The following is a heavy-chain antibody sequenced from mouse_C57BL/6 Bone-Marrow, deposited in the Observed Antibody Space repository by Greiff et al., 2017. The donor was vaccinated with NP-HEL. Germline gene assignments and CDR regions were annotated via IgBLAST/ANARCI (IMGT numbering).Heavy chain of an antibody. CDR1: GYTFTSYW. J-gene: IGHJ2*01. D-gene: IGHD2-4*01. CDR3: AIRELYYDYLDY. Sequence: QVQLQQPGAELVKPGASVKVSCKASGYTFTSYWMHWVQQRPGQGLEWLGRIHPSDSYTNSNPKFKCNATLTVDKSSSTAYMQLSSMTSEDAAVYYCAIRELYYDYLDYWGQGTTLTVSS. CDR2: IHPSDSYT. V-gene: IGHV1-74*01.